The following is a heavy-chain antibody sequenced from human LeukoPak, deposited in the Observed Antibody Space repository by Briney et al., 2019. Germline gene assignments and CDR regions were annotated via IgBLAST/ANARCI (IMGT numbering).Heavy chain of an antibody. CDR2: IKQDGSEK. D-gene: IGHD3-16*02. Sequence: GGSLRLSCAASGFTFSSYWMTWVRQAPGKGLEWVANIKQDGSEKYYADSVKGRFTISRDNAKNSLYLQMNSLRAEDTALYYCAKDIGGLRLGELSLMSPVFDYWGQGTLVTVSS. CDR3: AKDIGGLRLGELSLMSPVFDY. CDR1: GFTFSSYW. V-gene: IGHV3-7*03. J-gene: IGHJ4*02.